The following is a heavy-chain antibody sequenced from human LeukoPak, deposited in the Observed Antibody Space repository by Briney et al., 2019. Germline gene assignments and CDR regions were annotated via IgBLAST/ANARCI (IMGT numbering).Heavy chain of an antibody. CDR2: ISRSGRTI. V-gene: IGHV3-48*03. J-gene: IGHJ6*02. Sequence: GGSLRLSCAASGFIFSGYDMNWVRQPPGKGLEWVSFISRSGRTIYYADSVKGRFTISRDDAKNSLYLQMNSLRAGDTALYYCARDLNGMDVWGQGTTVTVSS. CDR3: ARDLNGMDV. CDR1: GFIFSGYD.